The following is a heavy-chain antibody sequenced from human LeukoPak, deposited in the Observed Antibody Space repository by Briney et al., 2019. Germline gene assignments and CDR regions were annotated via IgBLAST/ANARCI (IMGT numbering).Heavy chain of an antibody. V-gene: IGHV4-59*01. Sequence: SSETLSLTCTVSGGSISSYYWSWIRQPPGKGLEWIGYVYYIGGTNYNPSLKGRVTISVDTSKNQFSLKLSSVTAADTAVYYCARGPLNYYDSSGYPIGRYFDYWGQGTLVTVSS. CDR3: ARGPLNYYDSSGYPIGRYFDY. CDR1: GGSISSYY. J-gene: IGHJ4*02. CDR2: VYYIGGT. D-gene: IGHD3-22*01.